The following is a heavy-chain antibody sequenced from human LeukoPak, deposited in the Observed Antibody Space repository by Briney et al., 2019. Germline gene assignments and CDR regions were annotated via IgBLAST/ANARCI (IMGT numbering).Heavy chain of an antibody. D-gene: IGHD6-19*01. Sequence: KPSETLSLTCTVSGGSISSSRYYWGWIRQPPGKGLEWIGSIYYSGSTYYNPSLKSRVTISVDTSKNQFSLKLSSVTAADTAVYYCARETSGWYLDYWGQGTLVTVSS. CDR1: GGSISSSRYY. V-gene: IGHV4-39*02. J-gene: IGHJ4*02. CDR2: IYYSGST. CDR3: ARETSGWYLDY.